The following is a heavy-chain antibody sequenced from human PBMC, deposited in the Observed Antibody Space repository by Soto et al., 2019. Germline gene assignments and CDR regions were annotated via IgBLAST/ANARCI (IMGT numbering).Heavy chain of an antibody. CDR2: TYYRSKWYN. Sequence: SQTLSLTCAISGDSVSSNSAAWNWIRQSPSRGLEWLGRTYYRSKWYNDYAVSVKSRITINPDTSKNRFSLQLNSVTPEDTAVYYCARDTYYYDSSGPDAFDIWGQGTMVTVSS. CDR3: ARDTYYYDSSGPDAFDI. D-gene: IGHD3-22*01. V-gene: IGHV6-1*01. J-gene: IGHJ3*02. CDR1: GDSVSSNSAA.